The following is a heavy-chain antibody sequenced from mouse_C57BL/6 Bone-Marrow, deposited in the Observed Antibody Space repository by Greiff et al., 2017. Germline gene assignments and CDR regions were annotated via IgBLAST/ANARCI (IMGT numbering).Heavy chain of an antibody. V-gene: IGHV1-74*01. D-gene: IGHD2-1*01. CDR2: IHPSDSDT. CDR1: GYTFTSYW. Sequence: VQLQQPGAELVKPGASVKVSCKASGYTFTSYWMNWVKQRPGQGLEWIGRIHPSDSDTNYNQKFKGKATLTVDKSSSTAYMQLSSLTSEDSAVYYCEIWNGNYDYAMDYWGQGTSVTVSS. CDR3: EIWNGNYDYAMDY. J-gene: IGHJ4*01.